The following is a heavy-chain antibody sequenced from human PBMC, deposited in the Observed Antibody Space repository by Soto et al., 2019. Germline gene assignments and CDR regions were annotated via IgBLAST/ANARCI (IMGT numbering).Heavy chain of an antibody. J-gene: IGHJ4*02. V-gene: IGHV3-15*01. CDR2: IKSKTDGGTT. CDR3: TTGFGTVGRAGYKAALDY. D-gene: IGHD5-12*01. Sequence: GALRLSCAASGFTFSNAWMSWVRQAPGKGLEWVGRIKSKTDGGTTDYAAPVKGRFTISRDDSKNTLYLQMNSLKTEDTAVYYCTTGFGTVGRAGYKAALDYWGPGTLVAASS. CDR1: GFTFSNAW.